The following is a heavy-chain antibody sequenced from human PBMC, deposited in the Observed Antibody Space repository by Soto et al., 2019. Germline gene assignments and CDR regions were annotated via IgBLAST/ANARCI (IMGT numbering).Heavy chain of an antibody. J-gene: IGHJ5*02. V-gene: IGHV3-74*01. CDR1: GFTFSSYW. D-gene: IGHD2-8*01. CDR2: INSDGSST. CDR3: ARESYCTNGVCPGSWFDP. Sequence: PGGSLRLSCAASGFTFSSYWMHWVRQAPGKGLVRVSRINSDGSSTSYADSVKGRFTISRDNAKNTLYLQMNSLRAEDTAVYYCARESYCTNGVCPGSWFDPWGQGTLVTVSS.